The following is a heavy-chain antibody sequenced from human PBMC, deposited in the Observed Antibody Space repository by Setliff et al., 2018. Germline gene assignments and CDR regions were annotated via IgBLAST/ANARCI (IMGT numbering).Heavy chain of an antibody. J-gene: IGHJ4*02. V-gene: IGHV1-69*10. Sequence: ASVKVSCKASGGTFSSYAISWVRQAPGQGLEWXGGIXXXXXXXXXXXXXXXXXXITAXXXTSTAXMELSSLRSEDTAVYYCAARCSSTSCRYYYGSGGSVPFDYWGQGTLVTVSS. CDR3: AARCSSTSCRYYYGSGGSVPFDY. CDR2: IXXXXXXX. CDR1: GGTFSSYA. D-gene: IGHD3-10*01.